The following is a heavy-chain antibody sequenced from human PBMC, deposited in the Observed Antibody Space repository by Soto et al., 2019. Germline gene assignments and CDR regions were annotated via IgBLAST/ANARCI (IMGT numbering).Heavy chain of an antibody. CDR1: GLTFRNYG. CDR2: IWYDGSKK. V-gene: IGHV3-33*03. CDR3: STDRRWRYFDL. Sequence: QVQLVESGGGVVQPGRSLRLSCAASGLTFRNYGMHWVRQAPGKGLEWVAVIWYDGSKKYYADSVNDRFTISRDNSKNTLSLQMNRVRAEDTVVYYCSTDRRWRYFDLWGRGTLVTVSS. D-gene: IGHD2-15*01. J-gene: IGHJ2*01.